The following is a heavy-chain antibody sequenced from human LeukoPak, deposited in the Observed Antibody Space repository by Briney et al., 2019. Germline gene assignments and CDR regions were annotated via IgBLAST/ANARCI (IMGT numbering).Heavy chain of an antibody. CDR2: ISGSGGST. D-gene: IGHD3-22*01. CDR1: GFTFSSYA. V-gene: IGHV3-23*01. Sequence: GGSLRLSCAASGFTFSSYAMSWVRQAPGKGLEWVSAISGSGGSTYYADSVKGRSTISRDNSKNTLYLQMNSLRAEDTAVYYCAKIPISMIVVVITPRDDAFDIWGQGTMVTVSS. CDR3: AKIPISMIVVVITPRDDAFDI. J-gene: IGHJ3*02.